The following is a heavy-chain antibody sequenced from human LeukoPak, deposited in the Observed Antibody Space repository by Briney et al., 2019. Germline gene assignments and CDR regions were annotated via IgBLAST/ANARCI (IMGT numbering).Heavy chain of an antibody. Sequence: GGSLRLSCVASGFTFSDYGIHWVRRAPGRGLEWVAFIRFDGSNKYYPDSVQGRFTISRDNSKNTVYHHMNSLPPEDTAFYYCAKVNSFWFDYWGQGTLVTVSS. CDR2: IRFDGSNK. D-gene: IGHD4-23*01. CDR3: AKVNSFWFDY. V-gene: IGHV3-30*02. CDR1: GFTFSDYG. J-gene: IGHJ4*02.